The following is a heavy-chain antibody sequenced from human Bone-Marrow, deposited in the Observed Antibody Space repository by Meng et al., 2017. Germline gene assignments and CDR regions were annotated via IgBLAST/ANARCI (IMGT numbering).Heavy chain of an antibody. CDR3: AGRFGVVIISSGAFDI. D-gene: IGHD3-3*01. CDR2: FLQSAIT. V-gene: IGHV4-4*02. Sequence: QLLSSGPGRLDPAGPLYLTCAVSAASISSSSWWSWVRQPPGKGLGWIGEFLQSAITNYNPSLKCPVTITVDKTNNQVSLKLSSVTAADTVVYYCAGRFGVVIISSGAFDIWGQGTMVTVSS. CDR1: AASISSSSW. J-gene: IGHJ3*02.